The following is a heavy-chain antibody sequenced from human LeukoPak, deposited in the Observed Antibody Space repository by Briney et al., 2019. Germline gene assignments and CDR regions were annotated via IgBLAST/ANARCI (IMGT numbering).Heavy chain of an antibody. CDR3: AKLTVGADDAFDI. J-gene: IGHJ3*02. D-gene: IGHD1-26*01. V-gene: IGHV3-33*06. Sequence: GGSLRLSCAASGFTFSSYAMSWVRQAPGKGLEWVAVIWYDGSNKYYADSVKGRFTISRDNSKNTLYLQMNSLRAEDTAVYYCAKLTVGADDAFDIWGQGTMVTVSS. CDR2: IWYDGSNK. CDR1: GFTFSSYA.